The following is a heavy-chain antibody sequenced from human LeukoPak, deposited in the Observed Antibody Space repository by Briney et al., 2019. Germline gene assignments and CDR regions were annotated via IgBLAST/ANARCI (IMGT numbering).Heavy chain of an antibody. V-gene: IGHV4-34*01. CDR3: ARPGVGATSGNDAFDI. Sequence: PSETLSLTCAVYGGSFSGYYWSWIRQPPGKGLEWIGEINHSGSTNYNPSLKSRVTIPVDTSKNQFSLKLSSVTAADTAVYYCARPGVGATSGNDAFDIWGQGTMVTVSS. J-gene: IGHJ3*02. CDR2: INHSGST. D-gene: IGHD1-26*01. CDR1: GGSFSGYY.